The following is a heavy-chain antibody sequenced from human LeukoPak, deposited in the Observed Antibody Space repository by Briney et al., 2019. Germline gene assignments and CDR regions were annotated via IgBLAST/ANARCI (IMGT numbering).Heavy chain of an antibody. V-gene: IGHV4-4*07. J-gene: IGHJ5*02. CDR3: ARAPTVGYWFDP. D-gene: IGHD4-17*01. Sequence: SETLSLTCTISGASISSYYWSWIRQPAGKGLEWIGRIYTSGSPNYNPSLKSRVTMSVDTSKNLFSLKLTSVPAADTAVYYCARAPTVGYWFDPGGEGTLVTVSS. CDR1: GASISSYY. CDR2: IYTSGSP.